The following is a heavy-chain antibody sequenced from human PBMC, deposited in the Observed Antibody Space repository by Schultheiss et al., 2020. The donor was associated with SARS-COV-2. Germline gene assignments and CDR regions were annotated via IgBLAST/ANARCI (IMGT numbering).Heavy chain of an antibody. J-gene: IGHJ4*02. CDR2: IGTAGDT. Sequence: GESLKISCATSGFTFSSYDMHWVRQPTGKGLQWISTIGTAGDTYYQDSVKGRFTISRENARNSLFLQMNSLTAEDTAVYYCATDQVSIGTSPTFDYWGQGTLVTVSS. D-gene: IGHD1-26*01. CDR1: GFTFSSYD. CDR3: ATDQVSIGTSPTFDY. V-gene: IGHV3-13*04.